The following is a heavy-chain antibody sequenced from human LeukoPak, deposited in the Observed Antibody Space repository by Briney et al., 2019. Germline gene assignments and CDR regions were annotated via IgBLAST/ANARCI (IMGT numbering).Heavy chain of an antibody. D-gene: IGHD2-15*01. V-gene: IGHV1-8*03. Sequence: ASVKVSCKASGYTFTSYDINWVRQATGQGLEWMGWMNSNSGNTGYAQKFQGRVTITRNSSISTAYMELSSLRSEDTAVYYCARGGFGVVVAAHRGAFDIWGQGTMVSVSS. CDR1: GYTFTSYD. J-gene: IGHJ3*02. CDR2: MNSNSGNT. CDR3: ARGGFGVVVAAHRGAFDI.